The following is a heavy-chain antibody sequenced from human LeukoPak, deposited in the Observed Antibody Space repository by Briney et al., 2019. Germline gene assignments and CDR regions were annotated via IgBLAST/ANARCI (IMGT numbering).Heavy chain of an antibody. CDR1: GGSINSDH. CDR2: IYYSGST. V-gene: IGHV4-59*08. D-gene: IGHD1-26*01. Sequence: SETLSLTCTVSGGSINSDHWSWIRLPPGKGLEWIGYIYYSGSTNYNPSLKSRVTISVDTSKNQFSLKLSSVTAAATAVYYCARVSGSIDYWGQGTLVTVSS. J-gene: IGHJ4*02. CDR3: ARVSGSIDY.